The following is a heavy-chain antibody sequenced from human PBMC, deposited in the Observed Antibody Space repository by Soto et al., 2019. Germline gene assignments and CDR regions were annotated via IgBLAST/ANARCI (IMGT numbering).Heavy chain of an antibody. Sequence: PRLSCAASGFTFSSYEMNWVRQAPGKGLEWISYISRSGYTIYYADSMKGRFTISRDNAKNSLYLQMNSVRAEDTAVYYCARVEYDGSDPLFDYWGQGTLVTVSS. CDR2: ISRSGYTI. V-gene: IGHV3-48*03. J-gene: IGHJ4*02. CDR1: GFTFSSYE. CDR3: ARVEYDGSDPLFDY. D-gene: IGHD3-22*01.